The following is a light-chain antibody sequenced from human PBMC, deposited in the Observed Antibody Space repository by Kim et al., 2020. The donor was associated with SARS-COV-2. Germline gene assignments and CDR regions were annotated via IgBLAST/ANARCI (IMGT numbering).Light chain of an antibody. CDR1: TSNIGNNY. J-gene: IGLJ3*02. CDR2: RND. V-gene: IGLV1-47*01. Sequence: PGRRVTIYCSGSTSNIGNNYVSWYQHLPGTAPRLLLYRNDQWPSGVPDRFSGSKSGTSASLAISGLRAEDEADYYCATWDDSLGGSWVFGGGTKVTVL. CDR3: ATWDDSLGGSWV.